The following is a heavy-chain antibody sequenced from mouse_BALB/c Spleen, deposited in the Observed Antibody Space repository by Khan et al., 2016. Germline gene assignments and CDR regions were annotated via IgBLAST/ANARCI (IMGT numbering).Heavy chain of an antibody. D-gene: IGHD1-1*01. CDR1: GFSLTTYG. Sequence: QVQLKESGPGLVQPSQSLSITCTVSGFSLTTYGVHWVRQSPGKGLEWLGVIWSGGNTDYNAAFISRLSISKDNSKSQVFFKMNSLQVNDTAIDYCARMGNSFITTVGAAMDCWGQGTSVTVSS. CDR3: ARMGNSFITTVGAAMDC. CDR2: IWSGGNT. V-gene: IGHV2-2*02. J-gene: IGHJ4*01.